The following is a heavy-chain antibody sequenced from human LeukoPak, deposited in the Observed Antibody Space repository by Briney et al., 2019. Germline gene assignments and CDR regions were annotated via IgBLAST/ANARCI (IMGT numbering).Heavy chain of an antibody. Sequence: PSETLSLTCTVSGGSISSYYWSWIRQPAGKGLEWIGRIYTSGSTNYNPSLKSRVTMSVDTSKNQFSLKLSSVAAADTAVYYCASTSWEWELPLTHWCQGTLVTVSS. CDR2: IYTSGST. D-gene: IGHD1-26*01. V-gene: IGHV4-4*07. CDR3: ASTSWEWELPLTH. CDR1: GGSISSYY. J-gene: IGHJ4*02.